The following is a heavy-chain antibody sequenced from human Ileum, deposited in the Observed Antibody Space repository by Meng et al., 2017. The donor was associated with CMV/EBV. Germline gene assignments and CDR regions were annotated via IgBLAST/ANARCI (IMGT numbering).Heavy chain of an antibody. CDR3: ARDEGYFDY. Sequence: GESLKISCAASGFSFSSYSMSWVRQAPGKGLQWVSSISSTSTFIYYADSVKGRFTISRDNAKNSLYLQMNSLRAEDTAVYYCARDEGYFDYWGQGTLVTVSS. CDR2: ISSTSTFI. V-gene: IGHV3-21*01. CDR1: GFSFSSYS. J-gene: IGHJ4*02.